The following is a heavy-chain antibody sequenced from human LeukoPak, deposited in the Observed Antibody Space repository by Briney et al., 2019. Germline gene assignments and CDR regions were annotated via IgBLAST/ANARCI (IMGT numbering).Heavy chain of an antibody. CDR2: ISGSGGST. D-gene: IGHD1-14*01. J-gene: IGHJ4*02. Sequence: PGGSLRLSCAASGFTFSSYEMNWVRQAPGKGLEWGSAISGSGGSTYYADSVKGRFTISRDNSKNTLYLQMNSLRAEDTAVYYCAKDCSSIEPSDYWGQGTLVTVSS. V-gene: IGHV3-23*01. CDR1: GFTFSSYE. CDR3: AKDCSSIEPSDY.